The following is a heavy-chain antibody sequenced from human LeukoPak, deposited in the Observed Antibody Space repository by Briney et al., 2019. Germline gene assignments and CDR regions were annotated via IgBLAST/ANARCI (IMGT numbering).Heavy chain of an antibody. Sequence: GGSLRLSCAASGFTFSTYAMSWVRQAPGKGLELVSAISGSGGSTYYADSVKGRFTISRDNSKNTLYLQMNSLRADDTAVYCCAKDFSSSGWYDYWGQGALVTVSS. CDR2: ISGSGGST. D-gene: IGHD6-19*01. CDR3: AKDFSSSGWYDY. J-gene: IGHJ4*02. CDR1: GFTFSTYA. V-gene: IGHV3-23*01.